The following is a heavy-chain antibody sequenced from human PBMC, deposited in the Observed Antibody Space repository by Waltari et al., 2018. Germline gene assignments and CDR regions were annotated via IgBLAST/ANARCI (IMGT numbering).Heavy chain of an antibody. Sequence: QVQLAQSGSELKKTGASVKISCKASGYTFTDYAINWVRQAPGQGLELMGWITTNTCNPTYAQGFTGRFVFSLDTSVSTAYLQITSLKTEDSAVYYCAREVVPPHTIVVNWFDPWGQGTLVTVSS. D-gene: IGHD2-2*01. CDR3: AREVVPPHTIVVNWFDP. J-gene: IGHJ5*02. V-gene: IGHV7-4-1*02. CDR2: ITTNTCNP. CDR1: GYTFTDYA.